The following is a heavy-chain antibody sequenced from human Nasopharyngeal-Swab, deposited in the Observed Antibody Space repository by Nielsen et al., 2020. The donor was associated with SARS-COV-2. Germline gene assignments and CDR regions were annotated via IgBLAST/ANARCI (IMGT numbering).Heavy chain of an antibody. CDR1: GFTFSSYG. Sequence: GESLKISCAASGFTFSSYGMHWVRLTPMKRLEWVATVKQDGSAIYHVDSLKGRFTISRDNAKNSLYLQMNSLRAGDMAVYYCAREDWGKLDYWGQGTLVTVSS. D-gene: IGHD7-27*01. J-gene: IGHJ4*02. V-gene: IGHV3-7*04. CDR3: AREDWGKLDY. CDR2: VKQDGSAI.